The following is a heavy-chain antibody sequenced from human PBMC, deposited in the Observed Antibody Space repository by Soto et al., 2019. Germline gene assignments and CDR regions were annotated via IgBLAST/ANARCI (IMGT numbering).Heavy chain of an antibody. V-gene: IGHV3-11*01. Sequence: PGGSLRLSCAASGFTFSDYYMSWIRQAPGKGLEWVSYISSSGSTIYYADSVKGRFTISRDNSKNTLYLQMNSLRAEDTAVYYCAKDQPYCTNGVCYPALFDYWGQGTLVTVSS. CDR1: GFTFSDYY. J-gene: IGHJ4*02. CDR3: AKDQPYCTNGVCYPALFDY. CDR2: ISSSGSTI. D-gene: IGHD2-8*01.